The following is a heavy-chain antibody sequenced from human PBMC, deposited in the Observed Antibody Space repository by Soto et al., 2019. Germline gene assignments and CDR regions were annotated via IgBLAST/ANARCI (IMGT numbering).Heavy chain of an antibody. V-gene: IGHV3-30-3*01. J-gene: IGHJ6*02. CDR1: GFTFSSYA. Sequence: QVQLVESGGGVVQPGRSLRLSCAASGFTFSSYAMHWVRQAPGKGLEWVAVISYDGSNKYYADSVKGRFTISRDNSKNTLYLQMNSLRAEDTAVYYCARPQSSGWYYYYCGMDVWGQGTTVTVSS. CDR2: ISYDGSNK. D-gene: IGHD6-19*01. CDR3: ARPQSSGWYYYYCGMDV.